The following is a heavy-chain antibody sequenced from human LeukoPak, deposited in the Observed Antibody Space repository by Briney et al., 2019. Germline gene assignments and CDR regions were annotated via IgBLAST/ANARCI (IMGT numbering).Heavy chain of an antibody. CDR1: GYTFSNYY. V-gene: IGHV1-2*02. CDR2: INPKSGGT. J-gene: IGHJ4*02. D-gene: IGHD4/OR15-4a*01. CDR3: APSANYYYFDY. Sequence: ASVKVSCKASGYTFSNYYMHWVRQAPGLGFEWMGWINPKSGGTSYPQKFQGRVTMTRDTSISTAYMELSGLRSDDTAVYYCAPSANYYYFDYWGQGTLVTVSS.